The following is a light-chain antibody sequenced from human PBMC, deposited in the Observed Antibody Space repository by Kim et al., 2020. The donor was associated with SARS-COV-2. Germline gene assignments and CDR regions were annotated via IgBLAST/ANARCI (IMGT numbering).Light chain of an antibody. J-gene: IGLJ1*01. CDR2: GNN. Sequence: ELTQPPSASGTPGQRVTISCSGSSSNIGSNYVYWYQQLPGTAPKLLIYGNNQRPSGAPDRFSGSKSGPSASLAISGLRSEDEADYYCAAWDDSMGGVFGTGTKVTVL. V-gene: IGLV1-47*01. CDR3: AAWDDSMGGV. CDR1: SSNIGSNY.